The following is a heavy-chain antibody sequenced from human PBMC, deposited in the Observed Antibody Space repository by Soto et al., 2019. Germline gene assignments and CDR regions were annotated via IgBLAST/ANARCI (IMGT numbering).Heavy chain of an antibody. CDR2: IYHSGST. CDR3: AVATFEFYYYYYMDV. J-gene: IGHJ6*03. Sequence: PSETLSLTCAVSGGSISSSNWWSWVRQPPGKGLEWIGEIYHSGSTNYNPSLKSRVTISVDKSKNQFSLKLSSVTAADTAVYYCAVATFEFYYYYYMDVWGKGTTVTVSS. CDR1: GGSISSSNW. D-gene: IGHD1-26*01. V-gene: IGHV4-4*02.